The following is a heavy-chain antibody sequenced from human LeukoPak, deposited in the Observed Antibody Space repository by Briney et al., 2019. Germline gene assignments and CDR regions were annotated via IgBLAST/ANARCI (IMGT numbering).Heavy chain of an antibody. CDR3: ARDPEGHGYYFDY. Sequence: PSETLSLTCTVSGGSTSNYFCTWLRQSAGKGLEWIGRIHTSGSTNYNPSLKSRVSMSVDTSKNQFSLKLSSGTAADTAVYYCARDPEGHGYYFDYWGQGALVTVSS. J-gene: IGHJ4*02. CDR1: GGSTSNYF. CDR2: IHTSGST. V-gene: IGHV4-4*07. D-gene: IGHD3-3*01.